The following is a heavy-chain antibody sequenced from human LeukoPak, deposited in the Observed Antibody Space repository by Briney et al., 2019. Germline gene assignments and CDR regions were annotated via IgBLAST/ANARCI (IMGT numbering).Heavy chain of an antibody. CDR1: GYSFTRYW. CDR2: IDPSDSYT. V-gene: IGHV5-10-1*01. Sequence: GESLKISCKGSGYSFTRYWISWVRQMAGKGLEWMGRIDPSDSYTNYRPSFQGHVTISADKSISTAYLQWSSLKASDTAMYYCAKIATTGGYLDYWGQGTLVTVSS. J-gene: IGHJ4*02. D-gene: IGHD6-13*01. CDR3: AKIATTGGYLDY.